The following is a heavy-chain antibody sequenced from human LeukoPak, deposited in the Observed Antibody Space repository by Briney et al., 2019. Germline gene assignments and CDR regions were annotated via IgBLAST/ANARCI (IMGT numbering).Heavy chain of an antibody. CDR1: GFTFSSYA. J-gene: IGHJ4*02. CDR2: ISGSGGST. Sequence: GGSLRLSCAASGFTFSSYAVSWVRQAPGKGLEWVSAISGSGGSTYYADSVKGRFTISRDNSKNTLYLQMNSLRAEDTAVYYCAKDRPHIVATIADFDYWGQGTLVTVSS. V-gene: IGHV3-23*01. D-gene: IGHD5-12*01. CDR3: AKDRPHIVATIADFDY.